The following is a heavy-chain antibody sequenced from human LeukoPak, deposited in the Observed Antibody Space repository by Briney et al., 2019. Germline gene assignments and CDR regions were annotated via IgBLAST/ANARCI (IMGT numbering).Heavy chain of an antibody. Sequence: ASVTVSCKASGYTFTSYGISWVRQAPGQGLEWMGWISAYNGNTNYAQKLQGRVTMTTDTSTSTAYMELRSLRSDDTAVYYCARDRATVTPFDYWGQGTLVTVSS. J-gene: IGHJ4*02. CDR3: ARDRATVTPFDY. CDR2: ISAYNGNT. CDR1: GYTFTSYG. D-gene: IGHD4-17*01. V-gene: IGHV1-18*01.